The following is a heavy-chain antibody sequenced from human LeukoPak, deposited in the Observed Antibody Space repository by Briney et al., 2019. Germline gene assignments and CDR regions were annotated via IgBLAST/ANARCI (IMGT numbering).Heavy chain of an antibody. CDR3: ARGGIAARPVVYYYGMDV. D-gene: IGHD6-6*01. CDR1: GFTFSSYG. V-gene: IGHV3-33*01. J-gene: IGHJ6*02. Sequence: PGGSLSLSCAASGFTFSSYGMHWVRQAPGKGLEWVAVIWYDGSNKYYADSVKGRFTISRDNSKNTLYLQMNSLRAEDTAVYYCARGGIAARPVVYYYGMDVWGQGTTVTVSS. CDR2: IWYDGSNK.